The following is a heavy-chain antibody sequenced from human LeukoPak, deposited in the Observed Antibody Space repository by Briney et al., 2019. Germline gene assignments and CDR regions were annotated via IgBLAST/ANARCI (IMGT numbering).Heavy chain of an antibody. V-gene: IGHV6-1*01. CDR2: TYYRSKWYY. D-gene: IGHD3-3*02. CDR1: GDSVSSNSPA. Sequence: SQTLSLTCAISGDSVSSNSPAWNWIRQSPSRGLEWLGRTYYRSKWYYDYAISLKSRMTINPDTSKNQFSLQLNSVTPEDTAVYYCAREREHSFDIWGQGTMVTVSS. J-gene: IGHJ3*02. CDR3: AREREHSFDI.